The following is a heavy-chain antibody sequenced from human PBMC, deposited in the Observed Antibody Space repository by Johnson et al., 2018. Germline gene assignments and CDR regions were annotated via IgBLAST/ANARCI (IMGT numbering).Heavy chain of an antibody. V-gene: IGHV1-69*01. CDR1: GGSFSSYA. J-gene: IGHJ5*02. CDR2: IIPSFGTT. CDR3: ERVRRGVRRVIADNGFDA. Sequence: QVQLVESGAEVKKPGSSVKVSCKASGGSFSSYAFNWVRQAPGRGLEWMGGIIPSFGTTQYAQKFQGRVTITADESTSTAYMELSSLRSEDTAVDYWERVRRGVRRVIADNGFDAGGQGTLVPVSS. D-gene: IGHD3-10*02.